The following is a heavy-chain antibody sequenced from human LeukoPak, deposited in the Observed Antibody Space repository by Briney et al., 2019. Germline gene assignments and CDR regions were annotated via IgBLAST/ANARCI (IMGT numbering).Heavy chain of an antibody. CDR1: GYSISNGYY. J-gene: IGHJ4*02. CDR3: ARRHSSGWFYY. CDR2: IYRSGST. D-gene: IGHD6-19*01. V-gene: IGHV4-38-2*02. Sequence: KPSETLSLTCTVSGYSISNGYYWDWTRQPPGRGLEWIGNIYRSGSTSHNPSLKSRVTISVDTSKNQFSLKVNSVTAADTAVYYCARRHSSGWFYYWGQGTLVTVSS.